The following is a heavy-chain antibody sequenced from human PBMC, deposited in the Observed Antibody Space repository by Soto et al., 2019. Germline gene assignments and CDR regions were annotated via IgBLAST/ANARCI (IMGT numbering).Heavy chain of an antibody. Sequence: EVQLVESGGGLVQPGGSLRLSCAGSGFTFNSHEMTWVRQAPGKGLEWISSISSSGGSIYYADSVKCRFTVSRDNAKNSLYLQMNSLRAEDTAVYYCARSWGLYCSSSRCYSPWFDPWGRGTLVTVSS. V-gene: IGHV3-48*03. CDR3: ARSWGLYCSSSRCYSPWFDP. CDR1: GFTFNSHE. J-gene: IGHJ5*02. D-gene: IGHD2-2*02. CDR2: ISSSGGSI.